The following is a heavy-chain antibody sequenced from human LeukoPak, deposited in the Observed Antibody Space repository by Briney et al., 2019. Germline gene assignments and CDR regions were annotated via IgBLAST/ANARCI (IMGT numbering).Heavy chain of an antibody. V-gene: IGHV4-61*01. CDR2: IYYSGST. CDR3: AREDRWLQSWGHFDY. CDR1: GGSISSSSYY. D-gene: IGHD5-24*01. J-gene: IGHJ4*02. Sequence: SETLSLTCTVSGGSISSSSYYWSWLRQPPGKGLEWIGYIYYSGSTNYNPSLKSRVTISVDTSKNQFSLKLSSVTAADTAVYYCAREDRWLQSWGHFDYWGQGTLVTVSS.